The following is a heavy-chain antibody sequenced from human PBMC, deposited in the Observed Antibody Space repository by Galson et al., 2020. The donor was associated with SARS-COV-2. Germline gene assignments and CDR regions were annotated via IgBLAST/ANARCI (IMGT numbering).Heavy chain of an antibody. CDR2: INSDGRST. J-gene: IGHJ4*02. V-gene: IGHV3-74*01. Sequence: GGSLRLSCAAYGFTFSSYWMHWVRQTPGKGLVWVTRINSDGRSTSYADSVKGRFTISRDNAKNTLYLQMNSLRAEDTAVYYCARDGPLWFGESRLDYWGQGTLVTVSS. CDR1: GFTFSSYW. D-gene: IGHD3-10*01. CDR3: ARDGPLWFGESRLDY.